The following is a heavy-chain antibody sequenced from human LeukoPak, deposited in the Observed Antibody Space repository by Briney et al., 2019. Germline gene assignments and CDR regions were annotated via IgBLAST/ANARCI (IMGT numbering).Heavy chain of an antibody. CDR1: GFTFSSYS. CDR2: IKEDGSEK. V-gene: IGHV3-7*01. J-gene: IGHJ4*02. Sequence: GGSLRLSCAASGFTFSSYSMNWVRQAPGKGLEWVANIKEDGSEKYYVDSVKGRFTISRENTKNSLYLQMNSLRADDTAVYYCARDHLGYSFDYWGQGTLVTVSS. CDR3: ARDHLGYSFDY.